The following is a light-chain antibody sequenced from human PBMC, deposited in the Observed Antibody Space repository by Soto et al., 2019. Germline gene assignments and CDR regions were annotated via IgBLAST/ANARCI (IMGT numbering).Light chain of an antibody. CDR2: EDN. CDR1: SSAVGSYNL. CDR3: SSDAGSRV. Sequence: QSALTQPASVSGSPGQSITISCTGASSAVGSYNLVSWYQQHPGKAPKLMIYEDNKRPSGVSDRFSGSQSGSTASLTISGLQAEDEADYYCSSDAGSRVFGGGTKVTVL. J-gene: IGLJ2*01. V-gene: IGLV2-23*01.